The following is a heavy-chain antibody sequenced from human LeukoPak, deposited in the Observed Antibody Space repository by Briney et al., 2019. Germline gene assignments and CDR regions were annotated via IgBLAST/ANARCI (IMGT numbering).Heavy chain of an antibody. J-gene: IGHJ6*03. CDR3: ARERSIAAVYYMDV. CDR2: ISSSSSYI. V-gene: IGHV3-21*01. Sequence: GRSLRLSCAASGFTFSSYSMNWVRQAPGKGLEWVSSISSSSSYIYYADSVKGRFTISRDNAKNSLYLQMNSLRAEDTAVYYCARERSIAAVYYMDVWGKGTTVTVSS. CDR1: GFTFSSYS. D-gene: IGHD6-6*01.